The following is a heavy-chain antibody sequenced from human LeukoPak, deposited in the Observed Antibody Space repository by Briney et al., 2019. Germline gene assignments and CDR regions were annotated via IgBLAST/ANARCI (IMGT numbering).Heavy chain of an antibody. CDR3: ARMGYSRTWSAQDY. V-gene: IGHV1-18*01. Sequence: ASVNVSRLPCLYTFPSHVNLCVRLAPGQGLEWMGWISTYNGNTHSAPKLQGRITIITDTSTSTAYIEVKSLTAEDTALYYWARMGYSRTWSAQDYWVQGSLVTVCS. D-gene: IGHD6-13*01. J-gene: IGHJ4*02. CDR1: LYTFPSHV. CDR2: ISTYNGNT.